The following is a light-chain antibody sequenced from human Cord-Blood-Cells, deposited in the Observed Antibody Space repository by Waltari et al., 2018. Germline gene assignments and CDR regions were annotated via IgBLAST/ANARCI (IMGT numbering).Light chain of an antibody. Sequence: NFMLTQPHSVSESPGKTVTISCTGSSGSIASNSVQWYQQRPGRAPTTVIYEDNQRPSAFPDRCSGSIDSSSNSASLTFSGLKAEEGADYYCQSYDSSNQVFGGGTKLTV. CDR2: EDN. J-gene: IGLJ3*02. CDR1: SGSIASNS. V-gene: IGLV6-57*02. CDR3: QSYDSSNQV.